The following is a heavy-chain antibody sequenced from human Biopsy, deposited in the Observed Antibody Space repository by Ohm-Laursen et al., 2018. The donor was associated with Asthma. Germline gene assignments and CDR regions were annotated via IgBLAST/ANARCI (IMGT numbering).Heavy chain of an antibody. D-gene: IGHD6-13*01. J-gene: IGHJ4*02. CDR2: ISSSGSNI. V-gene: IGHV3-11*01. CDR1: GFSVSSNY. CDR3: ARGYRTSWYFGY. Sequence: SLRLSCAASGFSVSSNYMPWIRQAPGKGLEWVAYISSSGSNIFYADSVKGRFTISRDNAKKSLFLEMNSLTVDDTAGYFCARGYRTSWYFGYWGQGTLVTVSS.